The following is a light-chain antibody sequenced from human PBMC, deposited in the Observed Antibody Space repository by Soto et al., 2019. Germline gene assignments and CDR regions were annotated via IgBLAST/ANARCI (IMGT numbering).Light chain of an antibody. CDR2: YDS. CDR1: NIGSKS. Sequence: SYELTQPPSVSGAPGKTARITCGGNNIGSKSVHWYQQKPGQAPVLVIYYDSDRPSGIPERFSGSNSGNTATLTISRVEAGDDADYYCQVWDSSSDNPVFGGGTKVTVL. CDR3: QVWDSSSDNPV. J-gene: IGLJ3*02. V-gene: IGLV3-21*04.